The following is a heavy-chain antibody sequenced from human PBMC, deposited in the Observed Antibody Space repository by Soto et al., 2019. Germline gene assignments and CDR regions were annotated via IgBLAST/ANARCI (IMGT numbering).Heavy chain of an antibody. Sequence: QLQLQESGPGLVKPSETLSLTCSVSGGSISSSSYYWGWIRQPPGKGLEWIGSIYYSGSIYYNPSLKSRVTISVDTSKNQFSLKLSSVTAAETAVYYCARQSSGWYNWFDPWGQGTLVIVSS. V-gene: IGHV4-39*01. CDR2: IYYSGSI. J-gene: IGHJ5*02. CDR3: ARQSSGWYNWFDP. D-gene: IGHD6-19*01. CDR1: GGSISSSSYY.